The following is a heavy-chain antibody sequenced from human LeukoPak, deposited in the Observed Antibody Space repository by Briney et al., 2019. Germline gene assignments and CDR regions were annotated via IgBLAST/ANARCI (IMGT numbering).Heavy chain of an antibody. CDR1: GGSFSGYY. CDR2: INRSGST. Sequence: SETLSLTCAVYGGSFSGYYWSWIRQPPGKGLEWIGEINRSGSTNYNPSLKSRVTISVDTSKKQFSLRLTSVTAADTAVYYCARGFSGGSTYWGQGTLLTVSS. CDR3: ARGFSGGSTY. V-gene: IGHV4-34*01. J-gene: IGHJ4*02. D-gene: IGHD1-26*01.